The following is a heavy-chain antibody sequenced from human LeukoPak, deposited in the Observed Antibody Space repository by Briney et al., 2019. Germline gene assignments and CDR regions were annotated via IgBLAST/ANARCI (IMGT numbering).Heavy chain of an antibody. V-gene: IGHV4-28*01. J-gene: IGHJ3*02. Sequence: SDTLSLTCAVSGYSISSSNWWGWIRQPPGKGLEWIGYIYYSGSTYYNPSLKSRVTVSVDTSKNQFSLKLSSVTAVDTAVYYCARMKVREQWNAFDIWGQGTMVTVSS. CDR3: ARMKVREQWNAFDI. D-gene: IGHD6-19*01. CDR1: GYSISSSNW. CDR2: IYYSGST.